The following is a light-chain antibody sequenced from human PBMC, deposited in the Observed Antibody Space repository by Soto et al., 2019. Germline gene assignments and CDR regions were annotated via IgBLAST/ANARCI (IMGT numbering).Light chain of an antibody. J-gene: IGLJ2*01. CDR1: SGSIANNY. CDR3: QSYDSDFVV. Sequence: NFMLTQPHSVSESPGKTLSISCTRSSGSIANNYVQWYQQRPGSAPTTVIYENNKRLSGVPDRFSGSTDGSSNSASLTISGLQTEDEADYYGQSYDSDFVVFGGGTKVTVL. CDR2: ENN. V-gene: IGLV6-57*04.